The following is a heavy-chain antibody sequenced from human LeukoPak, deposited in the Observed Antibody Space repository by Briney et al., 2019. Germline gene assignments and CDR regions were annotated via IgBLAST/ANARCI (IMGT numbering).Heavy chain of an antibody. J-gene: IGHJ3*02. CDR3: ARGGSYPVVPAAPGAFDI. D-gene: IGHD2-2*01. V-gene: IGHV3-30-3*01. CDR1: GFTFSSYA. CDR2: ISYDGSNK. Sequence: GRSLRLSCAASGFTFSSYAMHWVRQAPGKGLEWVAVISYDGSNKYYADSVKGRFTISRDNSKNTLYLQMNSLRAEDTAVYYCARGGSYPVVPAAPGAFDIWGQGTMVTVSS.